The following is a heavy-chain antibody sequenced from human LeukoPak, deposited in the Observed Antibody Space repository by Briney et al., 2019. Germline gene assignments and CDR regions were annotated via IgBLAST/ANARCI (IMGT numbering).Heavy chain of an antibody. CDR3: ARAVRGVVIVPAATIGRDYYYYMDV. V-gene: IGHV1-8*01. Sequence: ASVKVSCKASGYTFTSYDINWVRQATGQGLEWLGWMNPNSGNTGYAQKFQGRVTITRHTSISIAYMELSSLGSEDTAVYYCARAVRGVVIVPAATIGRDYYYYMDVWGKGTTVTVSS. D-gene: IGHD2-2*01. CDR1: GYTFTSYD. J-gene: IGHJ6*03. CDR2: MNPNSGNT.